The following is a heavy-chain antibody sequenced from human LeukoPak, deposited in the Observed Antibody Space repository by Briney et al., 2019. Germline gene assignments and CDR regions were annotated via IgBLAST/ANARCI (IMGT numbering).Heavy chain of an antibody. CDR2: INPNSGGT. D-gene: IGHD1-26*01. Sequence: ASVKVSCKASGYSFTGYYMHWVRQALGQGLEWMGWINPNSGGTKYAQKFQGRVTMTRDMSISTAYMELRRLRSDDTAVYNCARGRLSAGWEIRPKFDYWGQGTLVTVSS. CDR1: GYSFTGYY. V-gene: IGHV1-2*02. CDR3: ARGRLSAGWEIRPKFDY. J-gene: IGHJ4*02.